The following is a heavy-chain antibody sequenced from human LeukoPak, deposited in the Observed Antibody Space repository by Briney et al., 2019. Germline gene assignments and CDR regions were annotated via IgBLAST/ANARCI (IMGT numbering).Heavy chain of an antibody. D-gene: IGHD4-23*01. CDR1: GFTLSSYA. Sequence: PGGSLRLSCAASGFTLSSYAMSWVRQAPGKGLEWVSTISGSGGSTYYADSVKGRFTISRDNSKNTLYLQMNSLRAEDTAIYYCAKGPAGGGEDYWGQGTLVTVSS. CDR2: ISGSGGST. V-gene: IGHV3-23*01. J-gene: IGHJ4*02. CDR3: AKGPAGGGEDY.